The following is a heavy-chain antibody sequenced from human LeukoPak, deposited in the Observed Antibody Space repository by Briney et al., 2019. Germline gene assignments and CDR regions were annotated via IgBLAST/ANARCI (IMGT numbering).Heavy chain of an antibody. CDR3: ARVSGAAFPFIDY. V-gene: IGHV4-30-4*01. CDR2: IYYSGST. Sequence: SETLSLTCTVSGGSISSGDYYWSWIRQPPGKGLEWIGYIYYSGSTYYNPSLKSRVTISVDTSKNQFSLKLSSVTAADTAVYYCARVSGAAFPFIDYWGQGTLSPSPQ. CDR1: GGSISSGDYY. D-gene: IGHD3-10*01. J-gene: IGHJ4*02.